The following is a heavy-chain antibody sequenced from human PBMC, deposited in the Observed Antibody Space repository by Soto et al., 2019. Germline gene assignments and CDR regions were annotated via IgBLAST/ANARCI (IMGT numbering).Heavy chain of an antibody. CDR3: AKNANYADTSGYYPFDY. J-gene: IGHJ4*02. CDR1: GVTFISYA. V-gene: IGHV3-30*18. CDR2: ISFDGNNI. D-gene: IGHD3-22*01. Sequence: RWGSLRLSCAASGVTFISYAIHCVRQSPCKWLEWVALISFDGNNIFFSDSLKGRFTISRDDSKKTMYLQMNSLRAEDTAVYYCAKNANYADTSGYYPFDYWGQGTLVTVSS.